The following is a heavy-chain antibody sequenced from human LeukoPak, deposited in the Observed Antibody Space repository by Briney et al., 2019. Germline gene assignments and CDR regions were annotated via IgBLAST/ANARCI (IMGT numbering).Heavy chain of an antibody. V-gene: IGHV4-39*01. CDR3: ARHPIREVVDYDFWSGYFVAAFDI. CDR2: IYYSGST. J-gene: IGHJ3*02. CDR1: GGSISSSSYY. Sequence: SETLSLTCTVSGGSISSSSYYWGWIRQPPGKGLEWIGSIYYSGSTYYNPSLKSRVTISVDTSKNQFSLKLSSVTAADTAVYYCARHPIREVVDYDFWSGYFVAAFDIWGQGTMVTVSS. D-gene: IGHD3-3*01.